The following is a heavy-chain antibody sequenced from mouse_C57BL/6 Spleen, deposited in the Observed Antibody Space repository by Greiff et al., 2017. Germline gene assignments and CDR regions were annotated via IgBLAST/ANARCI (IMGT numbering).Heavy chain of an antibody. V-gene: IGHV5-17*01. J-gene: IGHJ2*01. CDR2: ISSGSRTI. CDR3: ARRENYYGVDY. Sequence: EVKLVESGGGLVKPGVSLKLSCAASGFTFSDSGMHWVRQAPEKGLEWVAYISSGSRTIYYADTVKGRFTISRDNAKNTLCLQMTSLMSEDTAMYYWARRENYYGVDYWGQGTTLTVSS. CDR1: GFTFSDSG. D-gene: IGHD1-1*01.